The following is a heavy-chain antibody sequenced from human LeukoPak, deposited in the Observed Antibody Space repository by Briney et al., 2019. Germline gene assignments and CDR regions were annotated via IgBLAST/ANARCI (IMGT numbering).Heavy chain of an antibody. D-gene: IGHD6-13*01. J-gene: IGHJ4*02. V-gene: IGHV4-59*01. CDR3: ARTKWTYSSSWYVSGHYIDY. CDR1: GGSISSYY. Sequence: PSETLSLTCTVSGGSISSYYWSWIRQPPGKGLEWIGYIYYSGSTNYNPSLKSRVTISVDTSKNQFSLKLSSVTAADTAVYYCARTKWTYSSSWYVSGHYIDYWGQGTLVTVSS. CDR2: IYYSGST.